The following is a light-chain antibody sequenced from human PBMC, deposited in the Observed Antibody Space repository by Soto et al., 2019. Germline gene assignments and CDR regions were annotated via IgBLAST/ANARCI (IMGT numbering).Light chain of an antibody. V-gene: IGKV3-15*01. CDR1: QSVSSN. CDR2: GAS. CDR3: QHYNNWSPIT. J-gene: IGKJ5*01. Sequence: EIVMKQSPATLSVSPGERATLSCRASQSVSSNLAWYQQKPGQAPRLLIYGASTRATGVPARFSGSGSGTEFTLTITSLQSEDFALYYCQHYNNWSPITFGQGTRLEIK.